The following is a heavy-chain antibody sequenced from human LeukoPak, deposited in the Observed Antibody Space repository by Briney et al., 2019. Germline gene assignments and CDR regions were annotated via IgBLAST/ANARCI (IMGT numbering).Heavy chain of an antibody. Sequence: SETLSLTCTVSGGSINSYYWSWIRQPPGKGLEWIGYIYYSGSTNYNPSLKSRVTISVDTSKNQFSLKLSSVTAADTAVYYCARERVNYYGSGIPEDWFDPWGQGTLVTVSS. CDR2: IYYSGST. V-gene: IGHV4-59*01. J-gene: IGHJ5*02. CDR3: ARERVNYYGSGIPEDWFDP. CDR1: GGSINSYY. D-gene: IGHD3-10*01.